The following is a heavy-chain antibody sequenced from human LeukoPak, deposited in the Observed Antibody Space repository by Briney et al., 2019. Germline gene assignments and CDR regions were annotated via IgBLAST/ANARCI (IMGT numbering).Heavy chain of an antibody. CDR3: ARNPSYGSGSYSPPNWFDP. D-gene: IGHD3-10*01. V-gene: IGHV4-39*01. CDR2: IYYSGST. J-gene: IGHJ5*02. Sequence: NPSGTLSLTCTVSGGSISSSSYYWGWIRQPPGKGLEWIGSIYYSGSTYYNPSLKSRVTISVDTSKNQFSLKLSSVTAADTAVYYCARNPSYGSGSYSPPNWFDPWGQGTLVTVSS. CDR1: GGSISSSSYY.